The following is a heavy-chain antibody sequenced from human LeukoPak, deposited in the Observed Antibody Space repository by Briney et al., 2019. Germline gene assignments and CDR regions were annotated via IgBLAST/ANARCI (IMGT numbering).Heavy chain of an antibody. CDR3: PTVDPFPGNH. J-gene: IGHJ4*02. CDR2: IIPILGIA. V-gene: IGHV1-69*02. CDR1: GGTFSIYT. Sequence: SVKVSCKASGGTFSIYTISWVRQAPGQGLEWMSRIIPILGIANYAQKFQGRVTITADKSTSTAYMELSSLRSEDTAVYYCPTVDPFPGNHWGQGTLVTVSS.